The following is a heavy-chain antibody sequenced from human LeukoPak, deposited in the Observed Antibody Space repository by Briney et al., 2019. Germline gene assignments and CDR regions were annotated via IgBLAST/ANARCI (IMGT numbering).Heavy chain of an antibody. CDR3: ARVLWFGGKYFQH. J-gene: IGHJ1*01. D-gene: IGHD3-10*01. CDR1: GYTFTSYY. V-gene: IGHV1-8*02. Sequence: ASVKVSCKASGYTFTSYYMHWVRQATGQGLEWMGWMNPNSGNTGYAQKFQGRVTMTRNTSISTAYMELSSLRSEDTAVYYCARVLWFGGKYFQHWGQGTLVTVSS. CDR2: MNPNSGNT.